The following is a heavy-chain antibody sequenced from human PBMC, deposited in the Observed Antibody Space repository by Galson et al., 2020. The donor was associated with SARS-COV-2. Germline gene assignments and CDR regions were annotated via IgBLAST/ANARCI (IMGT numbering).Heavy chain of an antibody. J-gene: IGHJ4*02. Sequence: SETLSLTCTVSGSSIRSGDFYWSCIRQPPGKGLEWIGYIDYSGSTYYNPSLKSRLTIAVNTSKHQFSLKVSSVTAADTAVYFCARASGWWSLKYGDWGQGTLVTVSA. CDR3: ARASGWWSLKYGD. V-gene: IGHV4-30-4*08. D-gene: IGHD6-19*01. CDR1: GSSIRSGDFY. CDR2: IDYSGST.